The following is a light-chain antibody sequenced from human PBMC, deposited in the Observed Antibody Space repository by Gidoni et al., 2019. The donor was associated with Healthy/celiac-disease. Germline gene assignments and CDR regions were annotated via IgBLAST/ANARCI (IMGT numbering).Light chain of an antibody. Sequence: QSVLTQPPSASGTPGHRVTISCSGSSSNIGSNAVNWYQQHPGTAPKLIIYSNNQRPSGVPDRFSGSKSGTSASLTISGLQSEDEADYYCAAWDDSLNGWVFGGGTKLTVL. J-gene: IGLJ3*02. CDR2: SNN. CDR3: AAWDDSLNGWV. V-gene: IGLV1-44*01. CDR1: SSNIGSNA.